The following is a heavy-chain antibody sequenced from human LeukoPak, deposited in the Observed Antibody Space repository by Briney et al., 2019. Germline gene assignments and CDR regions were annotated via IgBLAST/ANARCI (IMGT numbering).Heavy chain of an antibody. CDR3: AREDTAMADAFDI. J-gene: IGHJ3*02. D-gene: IGHD5-18*01. Sequence: GGSLRLSCAASGFTFSSYWMHWVRQAPGEGLVWVSRSSTEGSRTSYADSVKGRFTISRDNAKNTLYLQMNSLRAEDTAVYYCAREDTAMADAFDIWGQGTMVTVSS. CDR1: GFTFSSYW. CDR2: SSTEGSRT. V-gene: IGHV3-74*01.